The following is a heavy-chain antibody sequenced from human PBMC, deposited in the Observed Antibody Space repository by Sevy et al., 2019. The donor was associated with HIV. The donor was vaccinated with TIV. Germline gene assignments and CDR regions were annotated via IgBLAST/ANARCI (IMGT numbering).Heavy chain of an antibody. V-gene: IGHV3-23*01. J-gene: IGHJ2*01. CDR3: AKHYIHDIADGWYFDL. Sequence: GGSLRLSCAASGFTFNNYAMSWVRQAPGKGLEGKGLEWVSTISGGGGGTFYADSVRARFTISSDNSKNKLYLQVNSLGVEETAVYYCAKHYIHDIADGWYFDLWGRGTLVTVSS. CDR1: GFTFNNYA. D-gene: IGHD6-13*01. CDR2: ISGGGGGT.